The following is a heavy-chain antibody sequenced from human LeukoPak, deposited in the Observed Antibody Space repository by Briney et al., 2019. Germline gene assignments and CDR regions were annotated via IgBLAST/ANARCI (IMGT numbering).Heavy chain of an antibody. D-gene: IGHD2/OR15-2a*01. CDR2: IYYSGST. CDR3: ARSSYYAPLDY. CDR1: GGSISSGDYY. Sequence: SETLSLTCTVSGGSISSGDYYWSWIRQPRGKGLEWIGYIYYSGSTYYNPSLKSRVTISVDTSKNQFSLKLSSVTAADTAVYYCARSSYYAPLDYWGQGTLVTVSS. V-gene: IGHV4-30-4*08. J-gene: IGHJ4*02.